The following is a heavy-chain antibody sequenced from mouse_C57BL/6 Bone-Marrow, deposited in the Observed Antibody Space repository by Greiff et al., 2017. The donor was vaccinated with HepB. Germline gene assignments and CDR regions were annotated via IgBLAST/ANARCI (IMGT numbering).Heavy chain of an antibody. V-gene: IGHV1-63*01. CDR1: GYTFTNYW. CDR3: ARLLYDYFDY. J-gene: IGHJ2*01. D-gene: IGHD2-12*01. Sequence: IQLQQSGAELVRPGTSVKMSCKASGYTFTNYWIGWAKQRPGHGLEWIGDIYPGGGYTNYNEKFKGKATLTADKSSSTAYMQFSSLTSEDSAIYYCARLLYDYFDYWGQGTTLTVSS. CDR2: IYPGGGYT.